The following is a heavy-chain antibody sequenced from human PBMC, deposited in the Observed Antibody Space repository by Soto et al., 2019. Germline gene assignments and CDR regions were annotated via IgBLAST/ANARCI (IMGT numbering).Heavy chain of an antibody. J-gene: IGHJ4*02. CDR3: ARDGGYYAILTGYRGFDY. CDR2: IWYDGSNK. D-gene: IGHD3-9*01. Sequence: QVQLVESGGGVVQPGRSLRLSCAASGFTFSSYGMHWVRQAPGKGLEWVAVIWYDGSNKYYADSVKGRFTISRDNSKNTLYLQMTSLRAEDTAVYYCARDGGYYAILTGYRGFDYWGQGTLVTVSS. V-gene: IGHV3-33*01. CDR1: GFTFSSYG.